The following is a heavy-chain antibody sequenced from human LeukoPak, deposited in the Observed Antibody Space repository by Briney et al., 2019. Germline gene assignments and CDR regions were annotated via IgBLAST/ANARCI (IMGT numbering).Heavy chain of an antibody. CDR1: GGSFSGYY. J-gene: IGHJ4*02. CDR3: ARGSPWGYFDWLLPYYFDY. Sequence: SETLSLTCAVYGGSFSGYYWSWIRQPPGKGLEWIGEINHSGSTNYNPSLKSRVTISVDTSKNQFSLKLSSVTAADTAVYYCARGSPWGYFDWLLPYYFDYWGQGTLVTVSS. CDR2: INHSGST. V-gene: IGHV4-34*01. D-gene: IGHD3-9*01.